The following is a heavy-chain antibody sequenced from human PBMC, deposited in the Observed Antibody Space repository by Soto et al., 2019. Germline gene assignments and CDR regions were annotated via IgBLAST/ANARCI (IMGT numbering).Heavy chain of an antibody. J-gene: IGHJ4*02. CDR1: GFSLTTSGMG. Sequence: QITLKESGPTLVNPTQTLTLTCTFSGFSLTTSGMGVGWIRQPPGKALEWLALIYWDDEKYYSPFLVSSLTVIKDTSKNQVVLTMTNIDPVDTATYYCAHRLGRGAVPGVIAPRFDYWGQGILVTVSS. D-gene: IGHD3-10*01. CDR2: IYWDDEK. CDR3: AHRLGRGAVPGVIAPRFDY. V-gene: IGHV2-5*02.